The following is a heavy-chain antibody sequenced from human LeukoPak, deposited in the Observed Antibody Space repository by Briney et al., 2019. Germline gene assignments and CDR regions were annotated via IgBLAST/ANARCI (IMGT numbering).Heavy chain of an antibody. J-gene: IGHJ4*02. Sequence: PGGPLRLSCAASGFTFSSYAMSWVRQAPGKGLEWVSAISGSGGSTCYADSVKGRFTISRDNSKNTLYLQMNSLRAEDTAVYYCAKAVAVRYYAYWGQGTLVTVSS. CDR2: ISGSGGST. CDR3: AKAVAVRYYAY. CDR1: GFTFSSYA. D-gene: IGHD1-26*01. V-gene: IGHV3-23*01.